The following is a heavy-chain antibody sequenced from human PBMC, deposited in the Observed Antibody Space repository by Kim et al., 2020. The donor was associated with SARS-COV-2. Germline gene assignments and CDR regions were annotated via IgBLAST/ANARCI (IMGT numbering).Heavy chain of an antibody. Sequence: SETLSLTCAVSGGSISSSNWWSWVRQPPGKGLEWIGEIYHSGSTNYNPSLKSRVTISVDKSKNQFSLKLSSVTAADTAVYYCARLREGYSSGWYTDYWGQGTLVTVSS. J-gene: IGHJ4*02. CDR2: IYHSGST. CDR1: GGSISSSNW. V-gene: IGHV4-4*02. CDR3: ARLREGYSSGWYTDY. D-gene: IGHD6-19*01.